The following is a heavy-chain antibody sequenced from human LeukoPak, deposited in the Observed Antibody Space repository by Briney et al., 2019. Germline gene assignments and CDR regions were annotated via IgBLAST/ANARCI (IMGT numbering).Heavy chain of an antibody. V-gene: IGHV3-66*01. CDR3: ARDNRNWFDP. Sequence: PGGSLRLSCAASGFTVSSNYMSWVRQAPGKGLEWVSVIYSGGSTYYAGSVKGRFTISRDNAKMTLNLQMNRLRAEDTAVYYCARDNRNWFDPWGQGTLVTVSS. CDR1: GFTVSSNY. CDR2: IYSGGST. J-gene: IGHJ5*02.